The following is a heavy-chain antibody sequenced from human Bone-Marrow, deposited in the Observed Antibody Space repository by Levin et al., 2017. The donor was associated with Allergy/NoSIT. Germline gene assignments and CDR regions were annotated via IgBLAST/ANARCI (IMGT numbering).Heavy chain of an antibody. V-gene: IGHV4-59*03. CDR2: VYSSGST. J-gene: IGHJ4*02. CDR1: GDSISRDY. D-gene: IGHD3-10*01. Sequence: PSETLSLTCTVSGDSISRDYCSWIRLAPGRGLEWIGYVYSSGSTSYNPSLKSRVTISGDTSKSQFSLSLTSVTAADTAVYYCAISLVRGVTPNYYFDFWGQGTLVTVSS. CDR3: AISLVRGVTPNYYFDF.